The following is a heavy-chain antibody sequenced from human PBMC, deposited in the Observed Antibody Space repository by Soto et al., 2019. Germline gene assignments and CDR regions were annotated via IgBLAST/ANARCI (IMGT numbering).Heavy chain of an antibody. CDR1: GCSFSSYA. CDR3: ARVKGAVASVDTFDI. V-gene: IGHV1-46*01. D-gene: IGHD6-19*01. Sequence: LVKLSCKGSGCSFSSYAVSWVRLAPGQGLEWMGIINPSGGSTTYAQKFQGRVTMTRDTSTSTLYMEMSSLRSEDTAVYYCARVKGAVASVDTFDIWGQGTMVTVSS. J-gene: IGHJ3*02. CDR2: INPSGGST.